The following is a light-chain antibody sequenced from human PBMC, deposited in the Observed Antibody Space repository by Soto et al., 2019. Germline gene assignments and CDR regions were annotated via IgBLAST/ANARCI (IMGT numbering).Light chain of an antibody. Sequence: DIQMTQSPSSLSASVGDRVTITCRSSQGITNSVAWYQQKPGKVPKLLIYGASNLEAGVPSRFSGSGSGTVFTLTISSLQPEDVATYYCQNCNIAPLTFGGGTKIEIK. CDR3: QNCNIAPLT. CDR1: QGITNS. J-gene: IGKJ4*01. CDR2: GAS. V-gene: IGKV1-27*01.